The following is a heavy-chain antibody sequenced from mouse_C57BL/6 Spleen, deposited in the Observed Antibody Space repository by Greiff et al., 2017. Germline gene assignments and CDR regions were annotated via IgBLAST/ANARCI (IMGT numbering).Heavy chain of an antibody. CDR1: GFTFSDYG. D-gene: IGHD2-3*01. Sequence: EVMLVESGGGLVKPGGSLKLSCAASGFTFSDYGMHWVRQAPEKGLEWVAYISSGSSTIYSADTVKGRVTISRDNAKNTLFLQMTSLKSEDTAMYYCARGDVYYVGWFAYWGQGTLVTVSA. CDR2: ISSGSSTI. CDR3: ARGDVYYVGWFAY. V-gene: IGHV5-17*01. J-gene: IGHJ3*01.